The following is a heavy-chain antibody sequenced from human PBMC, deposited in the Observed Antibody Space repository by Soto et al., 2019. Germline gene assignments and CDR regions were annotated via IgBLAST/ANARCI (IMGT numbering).Heavy chain of an antibody. CDR3: ARRYYGSGHGMDV. Sequence: GASVKVSCKASGGTFSSYAISWVRQAPGQGLEWMGGIIPIFGTANYAQKFRARVPIPANESTSTPYMELSSRRSEDTAVYYCARRYYGSGHGMDVWGQGTTVTVSS. D-gene: IGHD3-10*01. J-gene: IGHJ6*02. CDR1: GGTFSSYA. CDR2: IIPIFGTA. V-gene: IGHV1-69*13.